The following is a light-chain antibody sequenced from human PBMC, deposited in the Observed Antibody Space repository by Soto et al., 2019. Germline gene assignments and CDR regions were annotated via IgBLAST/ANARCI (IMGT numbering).Light chain of an antibody. CDR2: AAS. CDR3: QQYDSSPFT. J-gene: IGKJ5*01. V-gene: IGKV3-20*01. CDR1: QSVSSTY. Sequence: EIVLTQSPGTLSLSPGERATLSCRASQSVSSTYLAWYQQKPGQAPCLLIYAASRRASGVPDRFSASGSGTDFTLTISGLEPEDFAVYYCQQYDSSPFTVGQGTRLDIK.